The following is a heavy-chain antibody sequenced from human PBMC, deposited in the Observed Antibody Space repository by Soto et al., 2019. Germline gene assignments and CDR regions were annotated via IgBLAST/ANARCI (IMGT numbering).Heavy chain of an antibody. J-gene: IGHJ6*02. V-gene: IGHV1-46*01. CDR2: INPSGGST. Sequence: QVQLVQSGAEVKKPGASVKVSCKASGYTFTSYYMHWVRQAPGQGLEWMGIINPSGGSTSYAQKFQGIVTMTRDTATSTVYMELSSLRSEDTAVYYCARDSLQWLVVWGQGTTVTVSS. CDR3: ARDSLQWLVV. D-gene: IGHD6-19*01. CDR1: GYTFTSYY.